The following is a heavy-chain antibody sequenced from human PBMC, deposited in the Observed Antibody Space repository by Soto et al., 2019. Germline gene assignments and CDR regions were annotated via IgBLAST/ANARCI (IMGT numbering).Heavy chain of an antibody. J-gene: IGHJ4*02. D-gene: IGHD3-22*01. CDR3: ARGPSSGYYDSSGYYWSYLDLDY. Sequence: PSETLSLTCTVSGGSISSGGYYWSWIRQHPGKGLEWIGYIYYSGSTYYNPSLKSRVTISVDTSKNQFSLKLSSVTAADTAVYYCARGPSSGYYDSSGYYWSYLDLDYWGQGALVTVSS. CDR1: GGSISSGGYY. V-gene: IGHV4-31*03. CDR2: IYYSGST.